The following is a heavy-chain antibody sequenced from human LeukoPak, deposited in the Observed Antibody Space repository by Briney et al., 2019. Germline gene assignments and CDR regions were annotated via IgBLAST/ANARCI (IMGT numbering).Heavy chain of an antibody. CDR3: VKGRTTRYLDWLSRTGGDFDF. CDR2: ISWNSGAI. J-gene: IGHJ4*02. V-gene: IGHV3-9*01. D-gene: IGHD3-9*01. CDR1: GFAYEDFA. Sequence: PGGSLRLTCAASGFAYEDFAMSWVRQGPGKGLEWVAGISWNSGAIGYAASVKGRFTISRDNARKSMDLQMNSLRVEDTVFYYCVKGRTTRYLDWLSRTGGDFDFWGQGILVTVSS.